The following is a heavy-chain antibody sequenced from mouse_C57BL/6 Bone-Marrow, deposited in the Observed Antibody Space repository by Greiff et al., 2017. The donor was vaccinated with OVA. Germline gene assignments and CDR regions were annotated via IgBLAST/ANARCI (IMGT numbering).Heavy chain of an antibody. CDR2: IYPGSGTT. D-gene: IGHD1-1*01. Sequence: VKLMESGAELVRPGASVKLSCKASGYTFTDYYINWVKQRPGQGLEWIARIYPGSGTTYYNEKFKGKATLTAEKSASTAYMQLSSLTSEDSAVYICARRENYGSSYFDDWGQGTTLTVSA. CDR3: ARRENYGSSYFDD. J-gene: IGHJ2*01. CDR1: GYTFTDYY. V-gene: IGHV1-76*01.